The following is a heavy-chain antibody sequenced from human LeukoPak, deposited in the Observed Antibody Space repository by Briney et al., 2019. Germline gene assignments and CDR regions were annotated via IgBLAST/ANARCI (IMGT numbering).Heavy chain of an antibody. CDR2: INADNGNT. CDR1: GYTFTNFV. D-gene: IGHD5-24*01. V-gene: IGHV1-3*01. Sequence: ASVKVSCKAPGYTFTNFVMHWVRQAPGQRLEWMGYINADNGNTKYLQKLQGRVTITRDTSASTAYMDLSSLRSEDTAVYYCAREMATTSWYFDLWGRGTQVTVSS. CDR3: AREMATTSWYFDL. J-gene: IGHJ2*01.